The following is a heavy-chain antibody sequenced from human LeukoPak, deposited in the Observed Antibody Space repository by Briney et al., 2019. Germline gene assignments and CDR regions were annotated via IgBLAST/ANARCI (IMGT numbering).Heavy chain of an antibody. J-gene: IGHJ4*02. D-gene: IGHD6-19*01. V-gene: IGHV3-21*01. CDR1: GFTFSSYS. CDR3: AREPEGYSSGWSPFDY. CDR2: ISSSSSYI. Sequence: PGGSLRLSCAASGFTFSSYSMNWVRQAPGKGLEWVSSISSSSSYIYYADSVKGRFTISRDNAKNSLYLQMNSLRAEDTAVYYCAREPEGYSSGWSPFDYWGQGTLVTVSS.